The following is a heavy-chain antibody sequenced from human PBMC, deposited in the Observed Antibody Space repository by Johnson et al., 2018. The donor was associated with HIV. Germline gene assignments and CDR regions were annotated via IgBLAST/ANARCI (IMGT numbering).Heavy chain of an antibody. Sequence: QVQLVESGGGVVQPGGSLRLSCAASGFTFSNYGMHWVRQAPGKGLEWVAFIRYDGSNKYYADSVKGRFTISRDNSKNTLYLQMNSRRAEDTAVYYCAKGLLGQWLVQDAFDIWGQGTMVTVSS. CDR3: AKGLLGQWLVQDAFDI. J-gene: IGHJ3*02. CDR1: GFTFSNYG. D-gene: IGHD6-19*01. V-gene: IGHV3-30*02. CDR2: IRYDGSNK.